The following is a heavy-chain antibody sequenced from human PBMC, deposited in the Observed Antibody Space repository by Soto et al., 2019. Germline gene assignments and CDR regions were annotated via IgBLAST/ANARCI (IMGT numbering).Heavy chain of an antibody. Sequence: QITLKESGPTLVKPTQTLTLTCTFSGFSLTTSAVGVGWVRQPPGKALEWLALIYWDDDKRYSPSLKSRLTITKDTSKNQGALTMTNLAPGDPATYYCAHSSGYSSSCLDYWGQGTLVTVSS. J-gene: IGHJ4*02. V-gene: IGHV2-5*02. CDR3: AHSSGYSSSCLDY. CDR2: IYWDDDK. D-gene: IGHD6-13*01. CDR1: GFSLTTSAVG.